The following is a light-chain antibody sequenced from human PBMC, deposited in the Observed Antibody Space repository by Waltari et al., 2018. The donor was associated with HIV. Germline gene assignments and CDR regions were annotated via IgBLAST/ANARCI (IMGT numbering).Light chain of an antibody. CDR2: GAS. J-gene: IGKJ1*01. CDR1: ESVGSN. CDR3: QQYNNWPPWT. V-gene: IGKV3-15*01. Sequence: EIVMTQSPATLSVSPGERATLSCRDSESVGSNVAWYQQIPCQAPRLLIYGASTRATGFPARFSGSGSVTEFTLTISSLQSEDFVVYYCQQYNNWPPWTFGQGTKVEVK.